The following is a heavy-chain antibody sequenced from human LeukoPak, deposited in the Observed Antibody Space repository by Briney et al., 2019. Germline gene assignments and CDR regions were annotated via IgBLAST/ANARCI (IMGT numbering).Heavy chain of an antibody. CDR2: IGTAGDT. D-gene: IGHD2-2*01. J-gene: IGHJ4*02. CDR1: GFTFSSYD. CDR3: ARATFCSSTSCYGPPDY. V-gene: IGHV3-13*01. Sequence: PGGSLRLSCAASGFTFSSYDMHWVRQAPGKGLEWVSAIGTAGDTYYPGSVKGRFTISRENAKNSLYLQMNSLRAGDTAVYYCARATFCSSTSCYGPPDYWGQGTLVTVSS.